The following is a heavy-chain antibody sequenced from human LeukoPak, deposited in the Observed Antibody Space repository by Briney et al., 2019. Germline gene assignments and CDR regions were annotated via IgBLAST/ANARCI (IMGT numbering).Heavy chain of an antibody. CDR2: IRYDGSNK. J-gene: IGHJ4*02. D-gene: IGHD2-15*01. CDR3: AKDRFYCSGGSCLGGYFDY. CDR1: GFTFSSYG. Sequence: PGGSLRLSCAASGFTFSSYGMHWVRQAPGKGLEWVAFIRYDGSNKYYADSVKGRFTISRDNSKNTLYLQMNSLRAEDTAVYYCAKDRFYCSGGSCLGGYFDYWGQGTLVTASS. V-gene: IGHV3-30*02.